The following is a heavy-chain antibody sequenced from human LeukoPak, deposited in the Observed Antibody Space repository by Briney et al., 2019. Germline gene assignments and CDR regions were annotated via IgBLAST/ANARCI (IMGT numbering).Heavy chain of an antibody. CDR2: ISISGTKT. Sequence: HPGGSLRLSCAASEFDFSTHAMTWVRQAPGKGLEWVSAISISGTKTYYADSVKGRFTISRDNFKNTLYLQMNSLRAEDTAVYYCARAQYYYDSSGLDYWGQGTLVTVSS. D-gene: IGHD3-22*01. CDR1: EFDFSTHA. V-gene: IGHV3-23*01. CDR3: ARAQYYYDSSGLDY. J-gene: IGHJ4*02.